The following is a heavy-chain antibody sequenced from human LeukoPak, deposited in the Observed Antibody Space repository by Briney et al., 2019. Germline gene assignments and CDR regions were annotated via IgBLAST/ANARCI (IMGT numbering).Heavy chain of an antibody. Sequence: GSLRLSCAASGFTVSSNYMSWVRQAPGKGLEWIGSIYYSGSTYYNPSLKSRVTISVDTSKNQFSLKLSSVTAADTAVYYCARAPRRQWLSIDAFDIWGQGTMVTVSS. CDR2: IYYSGST. CDR3: ARAPRRQWLSIDAFDI. V-gene: IGHV4-39*07. CDR1: GFTVSSNY. D-gene: IGHD6-19*01. J-gene: IGHJ3*02.